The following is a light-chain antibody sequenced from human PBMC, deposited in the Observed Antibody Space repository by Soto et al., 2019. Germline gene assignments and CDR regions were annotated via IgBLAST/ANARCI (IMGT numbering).Light chain of an antibody. J-gene: IGLJ2*01. CDR1: SSDVGGYNY. CDR3: SSFTSSSTVV. V-gene: IGLV2-14*03. Sequence: QSALTQPASVSGSPGQSITISCTGTSSDVGGYNYVSWYQQHPGKARKLMIYDVTNRPSGVSNRFSSSKSGNTASLTISGLQAEDEAEYYGSSFTSSSTVVFGGGTQLTVL. CDR2: DVT.